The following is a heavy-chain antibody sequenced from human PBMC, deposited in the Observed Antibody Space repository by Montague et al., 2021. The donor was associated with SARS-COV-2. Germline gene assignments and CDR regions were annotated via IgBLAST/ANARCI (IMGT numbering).Heavy chain of an antibody. CDR1: GFSFSDYA. CDR3: ARGCDSSGYQY. CDR2: ISPDGSNK. Sequence: SLRLSCPASGFSFSDYALHWVRQAPGKGLEWEAVISPDGSNKYYADSVKGRFTISRDNAKNPLYLQLDSLRAEDTAVYYCARGCDSSGYQYWGQGTLVTVSS. V-gene: IGHV3-30-3*01. D-gene: IGHD3-22*01. J-gene: IGHJ4*02.